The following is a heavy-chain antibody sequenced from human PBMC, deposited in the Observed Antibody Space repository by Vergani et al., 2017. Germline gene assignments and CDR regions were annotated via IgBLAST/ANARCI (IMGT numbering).Heavy chain of an antibody. CDR2: IYISGST. J-gene: IGHJ4*02. Sequence: QVQLQESGPGLVKPSETLSLTCTVSGGSISSYYWSWIRQPAGKGLEWIGRIYISGSTNYNPSLKSRVTMSVDTSKNQFSLKLSSVTAADTAVYYCAREPPTVVTLHHKTPYFDSWAQGTLVTVSS. D-gene: IGHD4-23*01. CDR1: GGSISSYY. CDR3: AREPPTVVTLHHKTPYFDS. V-gene: IGHV4-4*07.